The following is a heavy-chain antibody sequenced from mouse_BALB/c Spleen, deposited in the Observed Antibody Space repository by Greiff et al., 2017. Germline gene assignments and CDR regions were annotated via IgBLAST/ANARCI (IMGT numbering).Heavy chain of an antibody. V-gene: IGHV14-3*02. CDR2: IDPANGNT. J-gene: IGHJ4*01. D-gene: IGHD1-1*01. Sequence: EVKLMESGAELVKPGASVKLSCTASGFNIKDTYMHWVKQRPEQGLEWIGRIDPANGNTKYDPKFQGKATITADTSSNTAYLQLSSLTSEDTAVYYCARGGSSLDYAMDYWGQGTSVTVSS. CDR3: ARGGSSLDYAMDY. CDR1: GFNIKDTY.